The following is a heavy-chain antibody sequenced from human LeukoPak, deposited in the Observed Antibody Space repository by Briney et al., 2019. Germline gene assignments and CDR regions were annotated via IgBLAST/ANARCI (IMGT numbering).Heavy chain of an antibody. V-gene: IGHV4-34*01. CDR3: AGAHCGGDCYSGRAFDI. CDR1: GGSFSGYY. CDR2: INHSGST. J-gene: IGHJ3*02. D-gene: IGHD2-21*02. Sequence: SETLSLTCAVYGGSFSGYYWSWIRQPPGKGLEWIGEINHSGSTNYNPSLKSRVTISVDTSKNQFSLKLSSVTAADTAVYYCAGAHCGGDCYSGRAFDIWGQGTMVTVSS.